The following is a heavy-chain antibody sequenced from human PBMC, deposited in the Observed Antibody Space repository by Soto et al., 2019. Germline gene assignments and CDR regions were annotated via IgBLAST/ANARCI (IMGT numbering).Heavy chain of an antibody. CDR1: GFTFSSYG. D-gene: IGHD2-2*01. V-gene: IGHV3-30*18. Sequence: QVQLVESGGGVVQPGRSLRLSCAASGFTFSSYGMHWVRQAPGKGLEWVAVISYDGSNKYHADSVKGRFTISRDNSKNTLYLQMNSLRAEDTAVYYCAKDRGFHTYHTAYWGQGTLVTVSS. CDR2: ISYDGSNK. CDR3: AKDRGFHTYHTAY. J-gene: IGHJ4*02.